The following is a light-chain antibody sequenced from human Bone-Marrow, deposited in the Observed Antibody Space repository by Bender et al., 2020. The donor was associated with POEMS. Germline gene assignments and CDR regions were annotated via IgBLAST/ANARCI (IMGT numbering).Light chain of an antibody. V-gene: IGLV2-14*03. CDR1: SSDVGGYNF. J-gene: IGLJ1*01. Sequence: QSALTQPASVSGSPGQSITISCTGTSSDVGGYNFVSWYQHHPGKAPKLLIYDVSNRPSGVSNRFSGSKSGNTASLTISGLQADDEADYYCSSYTGSATYVFGTGTKVTAL. CDR3: SSYTGSATYV. CDR2: DVS.